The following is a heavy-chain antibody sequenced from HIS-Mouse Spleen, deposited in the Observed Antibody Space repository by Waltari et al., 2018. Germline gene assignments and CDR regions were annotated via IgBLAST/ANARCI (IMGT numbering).Heavy chain of an antibody. D-gene: IGHD1-26*01. CDR1: GFTFSSYG. CDR2: ISYDGSNK. CDR3: AKDTSGSYSDY. Sequence: QVQLVESGGGVVQPGRSLRPPCAASGFTFSSYGMHWVRQAPGKGLEWVAVISYDGSNKYYADSVKGRFTISRDNSKNTLYLQMNSLRAEDTAVYYCAKDTSGSYSDYWGQGTLVTVSS. J-gene: IGHJ4*02. V-gene: IGHV3-30*18.